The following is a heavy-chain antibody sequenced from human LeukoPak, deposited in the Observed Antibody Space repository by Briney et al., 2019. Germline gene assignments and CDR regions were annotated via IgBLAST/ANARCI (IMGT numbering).Heavy chain of an antibody. CDR2: INSDGSWT. CDR3: AGDYIWGRLF. CDR1: GNYW. V-gene: IGHV3-74*01. J-gene: IGHJ4*01. D-gene: IGHD3-16*01. Sequence: GGSLRLSCAASGNYWMHWVRQAPGKGLVWVSHINSDGSWTSYADSMKGRFTISKDNAKNTVYLQMNSLRAEDTAVYYCAGDYIWGRLFWGQGTLVTVSS.